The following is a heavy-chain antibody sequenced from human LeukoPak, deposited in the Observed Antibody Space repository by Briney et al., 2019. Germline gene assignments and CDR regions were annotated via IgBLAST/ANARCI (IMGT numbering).Heavy chain of an antibody. CDR2: ISYDGGNK. D-gene: IGHD1-26*01. CDR1: GFTFSSYG. V-gene: IGHV3-30*19. J-gene: IGHJ4*02. CDR3: ARDHRRSGSYLDY. Sequence: GGSLRLSCAASGFTFSSYGMHWVRQAPGKGLEWVAVISYDGGNKYYADSVKGRFTISRDNSKNTLYLQMSSLRAEDTAVYYCARDHRRSGSYLDYWGQGTLVTVSS.